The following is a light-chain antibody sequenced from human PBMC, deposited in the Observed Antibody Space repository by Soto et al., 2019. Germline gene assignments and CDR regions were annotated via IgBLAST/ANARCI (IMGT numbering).Light chain of an antibody. V-gene: IGKV3-20*01. CDR2: AAS. CDR3: QQYGTSPQT. Sequence: EIVLAQSPGTLSLSPGERATLSCRASQRVTSSDLAWYQQKPGQAPGLLIYAASSRASGIPDRFRGSGSGTEFTLTISRLEPEDVAVYYCQQYGTSPQTFGQGTKVDIK. CDR1: QRVTSSD. J-gene: IGKJ1*01.